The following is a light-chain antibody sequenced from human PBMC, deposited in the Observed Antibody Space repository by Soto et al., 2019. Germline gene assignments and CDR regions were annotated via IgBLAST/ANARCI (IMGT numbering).Light chain of an antibody. CDR1: QSIDTH. CDR2: EAS. CDR3: QQTYSPPAT. Sequence: DIRMTQSPSSLSASVGGRVTIACRASQSIDTHLNWYQQHPGKAPNALIYEASNLQSGVPSRFSGSGSGTDFTLTISGLQPDDSATYYCQQTYSPPATFGQGTKVDIK. J-gene: IGKJ1*01. V-gene: IGKV1-39*01.